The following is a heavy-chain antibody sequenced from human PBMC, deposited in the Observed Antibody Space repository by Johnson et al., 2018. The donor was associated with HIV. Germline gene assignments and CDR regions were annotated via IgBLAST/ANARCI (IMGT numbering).Heavy chain of an antibody. CDR3: AKDLGTGDDAFDI. V-gene: IGHV3-30*18. CDR1: GFSFSSYD. J-gene: IGHJ3*02. CDR2: ISYDGSNK. D-gene: IGHD7-27*01. Sequence: QVQLVESGGGVVQPGRSLRLSCAASGFSFSSYDMHWVRQAPGKGLEWVAVISYDGSNKYYADSVKGRFTISRDNSKNTLYLQMNSLRAEDTAVYYCAKDLGTGDDAFDIWGQGTMVTVSS.